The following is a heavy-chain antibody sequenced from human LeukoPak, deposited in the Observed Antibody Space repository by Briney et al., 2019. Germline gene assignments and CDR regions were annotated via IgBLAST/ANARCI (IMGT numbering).Heavy chain of an antibody. J-gene: IGHJ5*02. V-gene: IGHV4-59*01. CDR2: VYYNGDT. D-gene: IGHD3-22*01. Sequence: PSETLSLTCTVSGGSISRYYWGWIRQPPGKGLEGIGYVYYNGDTRYNPSLKSRVAIAVDTSKNQFSLKVRSMTAADTAVYYCARDNFLDDSSTYYSTWGQGTLVTVSS. CDR3: ARDNFLDDSSTYYST. CDR1: GGSISRYY.